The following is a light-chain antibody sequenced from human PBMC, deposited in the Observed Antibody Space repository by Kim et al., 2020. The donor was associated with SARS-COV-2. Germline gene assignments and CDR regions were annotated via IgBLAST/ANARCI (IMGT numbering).Light chain of an antibody. Sequence: EMVMTQAPATLSLAPGERATLSCRASQSVSNFIAWYQQKPGQAPNLLIFAASTSATGVPDRFSGSGSGTEFTLTISSLQSDDFAVYFSEHLNNWPPSLGGGTKVE. J-gene: IGKJ4*01. V-gene: IGKV3-15*01. CDR2: AAS. CDR3: EHLNNWPPS. CDR1: QSVSNF.